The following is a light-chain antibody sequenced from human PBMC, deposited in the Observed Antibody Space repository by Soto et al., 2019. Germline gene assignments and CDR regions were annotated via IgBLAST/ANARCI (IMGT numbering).Light chain of an antibody. CDR3: QRYNSYPWT. CDR2: DAS. Sequence: DLHMTQSPSTLSASVGDRVTITCRATQNIYGWLAWYQQKSGKAPKLLIYDASSLESGVPSRFSGSGFGTEFTVTISSLQPDDFATYYCQRYNSYPWTFGQGTKVDIK. J-gene: IGKJ1*01. V-gene: IGKV1-5*01. CDR1: QNIYGW.